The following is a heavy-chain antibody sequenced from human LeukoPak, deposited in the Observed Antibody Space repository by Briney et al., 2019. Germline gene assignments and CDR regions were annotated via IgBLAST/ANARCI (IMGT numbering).Heavy chain of an antibody. V-gene: IGHV3-23*01. CDR1: GFTFSNYA. J-gene: IGHJ6*02. D-gene: IGHD2-2*01. Sequence: GGSLRLSCAASGFTFSNYAMTWVRLAPGKGLEWVSAITGNTANTYYADSVKGRFTISRDNSKNTLYLQMNSLRAEDTAVYYCAKDSVVDATYYYYGMDVWGQGTTVTVSS. CDR2: ITGNTANT. CDR3: AKDSVVDATYYYYGMDV.